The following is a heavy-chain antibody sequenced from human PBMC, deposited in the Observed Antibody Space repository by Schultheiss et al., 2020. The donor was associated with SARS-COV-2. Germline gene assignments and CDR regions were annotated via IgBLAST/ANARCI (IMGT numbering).Heavy chain of an antibody. CDR3: ARRNYYDSSGYPNPFDY. V-gene: IGHV4-34*01. CDR1: GGSFSGYY. CDR2: IYYSGST. Sequence: GSLRLSCAVYGGSFSGYYWSWIRQPPGKGLEWIGSIYYSGSTYYNPSLKSRVTISVDTSKNQFSLKLSSVTAADTAVYYCARRNYYDSSGYPNPFDYWGQGTLVTVS. J-gene: IGHJ4*02. D-gene: IGHD3-22*01.